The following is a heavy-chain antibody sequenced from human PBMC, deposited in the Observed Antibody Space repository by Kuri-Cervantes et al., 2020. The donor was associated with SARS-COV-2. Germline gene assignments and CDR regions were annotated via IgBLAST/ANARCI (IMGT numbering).Heavy chain of an antibody. D-gene: IGHD1-26*01. J-gene: IGHJ4*02. Sequence: SVKVSCKTSGGTFSKYVINWVRQAPGQGLEWMGRIVPFFGTANYALKFQGRVTIIADKSTSTAYMELSSLRSEDTAVYYCARDSGGSYLDYWGQGTLVTVSS. CDR1: GGTFSKYV. CDR2: IVPFFGTA. V-gene: IGHV1-69*06. CDR3: ARDSGGSYLDY.